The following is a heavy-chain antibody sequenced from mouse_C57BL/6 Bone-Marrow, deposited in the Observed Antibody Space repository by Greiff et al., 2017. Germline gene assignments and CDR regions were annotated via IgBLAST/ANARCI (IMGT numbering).Heavy chain of an antibody. D-gene: IGHD1-1*01. V-gene: IGHV14-4*01. CDR3: TFYYYGSSYLLWAMDY. J-gene: IGHJ4*01. CDR1: GFNIKDDY. CDR2: IDPENGDT. Sequence: EVKLQESGAELVRPGASVKLSCTASGFNIKDDYMHWVKQRPEQGLEWIGWIDPENGDTEYASKFQGKAPITADTSSNTAYLQLSSLTSEDTAVYYCTFYYYGSSYLLWAMDYWGQGTSVTDSS.